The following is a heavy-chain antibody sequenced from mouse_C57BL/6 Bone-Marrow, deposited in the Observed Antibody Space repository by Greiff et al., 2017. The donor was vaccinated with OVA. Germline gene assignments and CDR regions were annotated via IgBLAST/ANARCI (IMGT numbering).Heavy chain of an antibody. D-gene: IGHD2-4*01. J-gene: IGHJ3*01. CDR3: ARGGYYDYDGGAWFAY. V-gene: IGHV1-18*01. CDR2: INSNNGGT. CDR1: GYTSTDYN. Sequence: VQLKQSGPELAKPGASVKIPCKASGYTSTDYNMDWVKQSHGKSLEWIGDINSNNGGTIYNQKFKGKATLTVDKSSSTAYMELRSLTSEDTAVYYCARGGYYDYDGGAWFAYWGQGTLVTVSA.